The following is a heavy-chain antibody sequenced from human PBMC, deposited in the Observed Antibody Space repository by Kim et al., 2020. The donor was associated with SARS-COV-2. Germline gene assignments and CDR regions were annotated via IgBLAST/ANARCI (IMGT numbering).Heavy chain of an antibody. V-gene: IGHV3-30*01. Sequence: YDADSVERRFTISRDNSKNTLYLEMNNMRAEDTALYYCARSEGATTQPAYWGQGTLVTVSS. J-gene: IGHJ4*02. CDR3: ARSEGATTQPAY. D-gene: IGHD1-26*01.